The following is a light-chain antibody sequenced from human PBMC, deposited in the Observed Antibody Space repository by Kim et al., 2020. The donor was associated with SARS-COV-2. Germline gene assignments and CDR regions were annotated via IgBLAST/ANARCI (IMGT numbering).Light chain of an antibody. CDR1: SNNVGNQG. Sequence: RQTATLTCTGHSNNVGNQGAAWLQQHQGHPPKLLSYRNNNRPSGISERLSASRSGNTASLTITGLQPEDEADYYCSAWDNSLSAWVFGGGTQLTVL. J-gene: IGLJ3*02. CDR2: RNN. CDR3: SAWDNSLSAWV. V-gene: IGLV10-54*01.